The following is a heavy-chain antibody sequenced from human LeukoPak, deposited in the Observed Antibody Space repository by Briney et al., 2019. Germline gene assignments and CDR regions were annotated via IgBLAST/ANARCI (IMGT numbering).Heavy chain of an antibody. CDR1: GYSISSGYY. J-gene: IGHJ4*02. CDR3: ARAPGYSSSWYPDY. D-gene: IGHD6-13*01. CDR2: IYHSGST. V-gene: IGHV4-38-2*02. Sequence: LETLSLTCTVSGYSISSGYYWGWIRQPPGKGLEWIGSIYHSGSTYYNPSLKSRVTISVDTSKNQFSLKLSSVTAADTAVYYCARAPGYSSSWYPDYWGQGTLVTVSS.